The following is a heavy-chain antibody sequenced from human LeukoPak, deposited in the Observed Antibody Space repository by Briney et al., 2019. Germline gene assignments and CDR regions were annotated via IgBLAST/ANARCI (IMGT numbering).Heavy chain of an antibody. Sequence: GGSLRFSCAASGFTFDDYAMHWVRQAPGKGLEWVSGISWNSGSIGYADSVKGRFTISRDNAKNSLYLQMNSLRAEDTALYYCAKDGSSSLYYFDYWGQGTLVTVSS. CDR1: GFTFDDYA. J-gene: IGHJ4*02. CDR3: AKDGSSSLYYFDY. V-gene: IGHV3-9*01. CDR2: ISWNSGSI. D-gene: IGHD6-13*01.